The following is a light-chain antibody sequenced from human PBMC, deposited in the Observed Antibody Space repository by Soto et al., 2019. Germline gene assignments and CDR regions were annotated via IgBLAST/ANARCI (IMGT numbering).Light chain of an antibody. CDR3: QQYNNWPAT. CDR2: GAS. CDR1: QSVSSN. Sequence: EIVMTQSPATLSVSPGERATLSCRASQSVSSNLAWYQQKPGQAPRLLIYGASTGATRIPAKFSGSGSGTEFTLTISSLQSEDFAVYYCQQYNNWPATFGGGTKVEIK. V-gene: IGKV3-15*01. J-gene: IGKJ4*01.